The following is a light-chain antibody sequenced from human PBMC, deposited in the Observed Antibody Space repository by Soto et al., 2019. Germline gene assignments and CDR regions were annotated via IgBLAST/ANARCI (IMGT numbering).Light chain of an antibody. CDR3: QQRSDWPLT. Sequence: EIELTQSPVTMSLSPGEIATLSCRASQSISSSLAWYQQIPGRAPRLLIYDASNRATGIPARFSGSGSGTDFTLTISSLEPEDFAVYYCQQRSDWPLTFGGGTKVEIK. V-gene: IGKV3-11*01. J-gene: IGKJ4*01. CDR2: DAS. CDR1: QSISSS.